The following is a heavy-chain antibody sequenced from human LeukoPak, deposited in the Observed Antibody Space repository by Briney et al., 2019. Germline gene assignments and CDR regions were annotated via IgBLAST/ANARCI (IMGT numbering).Heavy chain of an antibody. D-gene: IGHD3-10*01. J-gene: IGHJ4*02. CDR1: GFTFSSYG. Sequence: PGGSLRLSCAASGFTFSSYGMHWVRQAPGKGLEWVAVISYDGSNKYYADSVKGRFTISRDNSKNTLYLQMNSLRAEDTAVYYCAKGRSMVRGVIGLLDYWGQGTLVTVSS. CDR2: ISYDGSNK. CDR3: AKGRSMVRGVIGLLDY. V-gene: IGHV3-30*18.